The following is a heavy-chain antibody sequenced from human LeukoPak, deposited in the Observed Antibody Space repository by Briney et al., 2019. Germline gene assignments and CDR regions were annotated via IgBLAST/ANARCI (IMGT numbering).Heavy chain of an antibody. CDR2: ISCGGSST. J-gene: IGHJ1*01. CDR3: AKAGRYSSGWLEYFQH. D-gene: IGHD6-19*01. V-gene: IGHV3-30*04. CDR1: GFTFSSYA. Sequence: QPGGSLRLSCAASGFTFSSYAMHWVRQAPGKGLEWVSVISCGGSSTYYADSVKGRFTISRDNSKNTLYLQMNSLRAEDTAVYYCAKAGRYSSGWLEYFQHWGQGTLVAVSS.